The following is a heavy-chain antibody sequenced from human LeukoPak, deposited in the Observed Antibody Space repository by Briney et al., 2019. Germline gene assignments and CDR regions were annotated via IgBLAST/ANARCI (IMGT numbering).Heavy chain of an antibody. D-gene: IGHD3-10*01. J-gene: IGHJ4*02. V-gene: IGHV1-69*13. CDR2: IIPIFGTA. Sequence: ASVKVSSKASGGTFSSYAISWVRQAPGQGLEWMGGIIPIFGTANYAQKFQGRVTITADESTSTAYMELSSLRSEDTAVYYCARFHISGDSFDYWGQGTLVTVSS. CDR1: GGTFSSYA. CDR3: ARFHISGDSFDY.